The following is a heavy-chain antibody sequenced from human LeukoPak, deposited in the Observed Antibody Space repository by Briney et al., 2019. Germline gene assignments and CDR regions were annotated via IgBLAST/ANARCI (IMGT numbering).Heavy chain of an antibody. CDR3: ARTRSSSFFFSFDP. Sequence: GASVKVSCKASGYSFTSYDINWVRQATGQGLEWMGWMNPNSGNTGYAQKFQGRVTITRNTSISTAYMELSSLRSEDTAVYYCARTRSSSFFFSFDPWGQGTLVTVSS. V-gene: IGHV1-8*03. J-gene: IGHJ5*02. D-gene: IGHD6-13*01. CDR2: MNPNSGNT. CDR1: GYSFTSYD.